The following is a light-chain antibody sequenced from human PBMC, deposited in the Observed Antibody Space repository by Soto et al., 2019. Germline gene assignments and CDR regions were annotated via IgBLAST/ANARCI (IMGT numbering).Light chain of an antibody. V-gene: IGKV3D-15*01. J-gene: IGKJ1*01. CDR1: QSVSSN. CDR2: GAS. Sequence: EIMMTQSPATLSVSPGERATLSCRASQSVSSNLAWYQQKPGQAPRLIISGASTRATGTPARFSGSGSGTDFTLTISSLQPEDFAVYYCQQDYNLPFTFGQGTKVDIK. CDR3: QQDYNLPFT.